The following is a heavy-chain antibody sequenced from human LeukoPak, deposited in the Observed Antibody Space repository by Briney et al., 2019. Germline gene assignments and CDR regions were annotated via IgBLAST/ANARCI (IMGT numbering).Heavy chain of an antibody. Sequence: ASVKVSCKASGYTFTSYDINWVRQATGQGLEWMGWMNPNSGNTGYAQKFQGRVTMTRNTSVSTAYMELSSLRSEDTAVYYCARGGLPYYDFWSGWAYYYYGMDVWGQGTTVTVSS. CDR1: GYTFTSYD. CDR2: MNPNSGNT. J-gene: IGHJ6*02. D-gene: IGHD3-3*01. V-gene: IGHV1-8*01. CDR3: ARGGLPYYDFWSGWAYYYYGMDV.